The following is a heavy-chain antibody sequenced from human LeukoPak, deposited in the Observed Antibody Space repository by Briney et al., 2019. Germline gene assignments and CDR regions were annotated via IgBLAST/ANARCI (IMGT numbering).Heavy chain of an antibody. CDR3: AKILGYSSGWYYFDY. J-gene: IGHJ4*02. D-gene: IGHD6-19*01. CDR2: ISAYNGNT. CDR1: GGTVSSYV. Sequence: ASVKVSCKASGGTVSSYVISWVRQAPGQGLEWMRWISAYNGNTNYAQKLQGRVTMTTDTSTSTAYMELRSLRSDDTAVYYCAKILGYSSGWYYFDYWGQGALVTVSS. V-gene: IGHV1-18*01.